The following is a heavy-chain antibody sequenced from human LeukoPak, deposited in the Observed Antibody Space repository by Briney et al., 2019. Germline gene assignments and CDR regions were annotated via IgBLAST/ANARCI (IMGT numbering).Heavy chain of an antibody. V-gene: IGHV3-23*01. Sequence: GGSLRLSCAASGFTFSAYAITWVRQAPGRGLEWVSVISGNAGSTYYADSVEGRFTMSRYNSKNTVYLQMNSLRVEDTAIYYCARVQSDYNDEANSLGPWGQRTLVTVSS. CDR2: ISGNAGST. J-gene: IGHJ5*01. CDR3: ARVQSDYNDEANSLGP. D-gene: IGHD3-22*01. CDR1: GFTFSAYA.